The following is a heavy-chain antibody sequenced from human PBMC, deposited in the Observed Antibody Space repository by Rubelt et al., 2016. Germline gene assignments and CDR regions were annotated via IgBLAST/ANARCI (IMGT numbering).Heavy chain of an antibody. CDR3: ARVWDV. J-gene: IGHJ6*02. CDR1: GFSLYARGMC. Sequence: TLTLTCTFSGFSLYARGMCVSWIRQHPGKGLEWIGYIYTSGAAYYNPSLKSRLAISIDRSKNQFSLKLSSVTAADTAVYYCARVWDVWGQGTTVTVSS. CDR2: IYTSGAA. V-gene: IGHV4-31*03.